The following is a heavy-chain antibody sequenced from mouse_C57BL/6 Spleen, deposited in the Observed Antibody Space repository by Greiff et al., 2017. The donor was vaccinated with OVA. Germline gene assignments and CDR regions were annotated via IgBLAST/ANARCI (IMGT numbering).Heavy chain of an antibody. J-gene: IGHJ1*03. CDR2: INPSNGGT. CDR1: GYTFTSYW. CDR3: ARGSYRYWYFDV. Sequence: QVQLQQPGTELVKPGASVKLSCKASGYTFTSYWMHWVKQRPGQGLEWIGNINPSNGGTNYNEKFKSKATLTVDKSSSTAYMQRSSLTSEDSAVYYCARGSYRYWYFDVWGTGTTVTVSS. V-gene: IGHV1-53*01. D-gene: IGHD1-1*02.